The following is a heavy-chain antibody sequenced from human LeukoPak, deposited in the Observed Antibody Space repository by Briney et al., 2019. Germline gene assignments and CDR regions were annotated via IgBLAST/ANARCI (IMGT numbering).Heavy chain of an antibody. Sequence: SQTLSLTCAISGDSVSSNSAAWNWIRQSPSRGLEWLGRTYYRSKWYNDYAVSVKSRITINPDTSKNQFSLQLNSVTPEDTAVYYCARDAADSSGYYYHYYYYGMDVWGQGTTVTVSS. V-gene: IGHV6-1*01. CDR2: TYYRSKWYN. CDR1: GDSVSSNSAA. D-gene: IGHD3-22*01. J-gene: IGHJ6*02. CDR3: ARDAADSSGYYYHYYYYGMDV.